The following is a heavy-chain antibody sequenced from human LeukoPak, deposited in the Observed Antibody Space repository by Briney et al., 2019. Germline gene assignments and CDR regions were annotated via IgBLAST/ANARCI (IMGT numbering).Heavy chain of an antibody. CDR2: ITNTSAPI. D-gene: IGHD3-16*01. J-gene: IGHJ4*02. V-gene: IGHV3-21*01. Sequence: KAGGSLRLSCAASGFTFSIYSMDWVRQAPGKGLEWVSSITNTSAPIYYADSVKGLFSVSRDNAKNALCLQMNTLRAEDTAVYFCARVGGESRDWGTMIDDWGKGTLVTVSS. CDR1: GFTFSIYS. CDR3: ARVGGESRDWGTMIDD.